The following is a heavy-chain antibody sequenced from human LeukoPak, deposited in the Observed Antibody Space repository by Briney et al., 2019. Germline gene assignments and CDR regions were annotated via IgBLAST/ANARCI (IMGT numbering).Heavy chain of an antibody. D-gene: IGHD1-26*01. J-gene: IGHJ6*03. Sequence: GGSLRLSCAASGFTFSSYSMNWVRQAPGKGLEWVASISSSSSYIYYADSVKGRFTISRDNSKNTLYLQLNSLRVEDTAVYYCAKNRGAGSHYYYHMNVWGKGTTVTVSS. CDR3: AKNRGAGSHYYYHMNV. V-gene: IGHV3-21*04. CDR2: ISSSSSYI. CDR1: GFTFSSYS.